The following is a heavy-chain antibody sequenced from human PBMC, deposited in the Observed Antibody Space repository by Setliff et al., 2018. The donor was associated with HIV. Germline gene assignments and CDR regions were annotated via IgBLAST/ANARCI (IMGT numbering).Heavy chain of an antibody. V-gene: IGHV1-8*02. Sequence: ASVKVSCKASGYKASGYTFTTYDFNWVRQATGQGLEWMGWMSPNTGNTGYVQKFQGRVTMTRNTSITTAYMEISSLRSEDTAIYYCAKGYYHDSRVLTPFDYWGQGTLVTVSS. CDR1: GYTFTTYD. CDR2: MSPNTGNT. D-gene: IGHD3-22*01. CDR3: AKGYYHDSRVLTPFDY. J-gene: IGHJ4*02.